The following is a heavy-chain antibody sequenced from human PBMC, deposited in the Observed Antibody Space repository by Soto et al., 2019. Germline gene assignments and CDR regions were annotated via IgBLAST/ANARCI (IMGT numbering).Heavy chain of an antibody. D-gene: IGHD3-16*01. V-gene: IGHV4-39*02. J-gene: IGHJ6*02. CDR2: IYFSGST. CDR1: GGSISSRSSF. Sequence: ASETLSLTCIFSGGSISSRSSFLGWIRQPPGKGLEWIGSIYFSGSTNYNPSLKSRVTISLETSKNQFSLKLSSVTAADTAVYYCARESNYGHYYYGMDVWGQGTTVTVSS. CDR3: ARESNYGHYYYGMDV.